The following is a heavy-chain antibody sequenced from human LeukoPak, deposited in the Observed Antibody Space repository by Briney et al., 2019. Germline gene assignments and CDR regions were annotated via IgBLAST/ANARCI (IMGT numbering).Heavy chain of an antibody. V-gene: IGHV3-30*18. CDR1: GFTFRTYG. CDR3: AELGITMIGGV. J-gene: IGHJ6*04. Sequence: GGSLRLSCAASGFTFRTYGMHWVRQAPGKGLEWVAIISNDGSKKYYADSVKGRFTISRDNSKNTLYLQMNSLRAEDTAVYYCAELGITMIGGVWGKGTTVTISS. CDR2: ISNDGSKK. D-gene: IGHD3-10*02.